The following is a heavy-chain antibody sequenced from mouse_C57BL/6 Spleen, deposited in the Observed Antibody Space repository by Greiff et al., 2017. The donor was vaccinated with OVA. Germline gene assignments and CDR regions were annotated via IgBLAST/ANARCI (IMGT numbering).Heavy chain of an antibody. J-gene: IGHJ4*01. V-gene: IGHV2-9*01. CDR3: AKRYGSSPANWDAMDY. D-gene: IGHD1-1*01. Sequence: VQRVESGPGLVAPSQSLSITCTVSGFSLTSYGVDWVRQPPGKGLEWLGVIWGGGSTNYNSALMSRLSISKDNSKSQVFLKMNSLQTDDTAMYYCAKRYGSSPANWDAMDYWGQGTSVTVSS. CDR1: GFSLTSYG. CDR2: IWGGGST.